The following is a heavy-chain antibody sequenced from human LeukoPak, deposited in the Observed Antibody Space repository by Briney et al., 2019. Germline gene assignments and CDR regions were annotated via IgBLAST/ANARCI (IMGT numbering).Heavy chain of an antibody. CDR2: INPNSGGT. J-gene: IGHJ4*02. V-gene: IGHV1-2*02. Sequence: GASVKVSCKASGYTFTGYYMHWVRQAPGQGLEWMGWINPNSGGTNYAQKFQGRVTMTRDTSISTAYMELSRLRSDDTAVYYCARDSYHYYYDSSGYYLYYFDYWGQGTLVTVSS. CDR3: ARDSYHYYYDSSGYYLYYFDY. CDR1: GYTFTGYY. D-gene: IGHD3-22*01.